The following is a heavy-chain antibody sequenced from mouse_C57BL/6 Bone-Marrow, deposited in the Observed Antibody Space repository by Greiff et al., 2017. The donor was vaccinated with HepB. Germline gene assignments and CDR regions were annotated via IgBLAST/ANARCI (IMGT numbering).Heavy chain of an antibody. V-gene: IGHV5-12*01. CDR2: ISNGGGST. Sequence: EVKLQESGGGLVQPGGSLKLSCAASGFTFSDYYMYWVRQTPEKRLEWVAYISNGGGSTYYPDTVKGRFTISRDNAKNTLYLQMSRLKSEDTAMYYCARHPLITTVVGRFYWYFDVWGTGTTVTVSS. CDR1: GFTFSDYY. CDR3: ARHPLITTVVGRFYWYFDV. D-gene: IGHD1-1*01. J-gene: IGHJ1*03.